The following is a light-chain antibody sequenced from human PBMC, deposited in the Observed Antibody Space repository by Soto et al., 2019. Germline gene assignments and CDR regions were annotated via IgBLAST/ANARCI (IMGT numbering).Light chain of an antibody. CDR1: QSVSSDF. CDR2: AAS. J-gene: IGKJ4*02. CDR3: QQYGSSPRW. Sequence: EIVLTQSPGTLSLSPGDRATLSCRASQSVSSDFLAWYQQKPGQAPRLLISAASSRATGIPDRFSGSGSGTDFTLTISRLAPEDFSVDYCQQYGSSPRWFGGGTKVEIK. V-gene: IGKV3-20*01.